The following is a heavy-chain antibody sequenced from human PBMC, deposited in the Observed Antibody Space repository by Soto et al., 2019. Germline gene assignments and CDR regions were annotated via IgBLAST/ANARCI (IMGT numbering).Heavy chain of an antibody. V-gene: IGHV5-51*01. D-gene: IGHD6-19*01. CDR2: IYPGDSDT. J-gene: IGHJ6*02. Sequence: GESLKISCKGAGYSFTSYWIGWVRQMPGKGLEWMGIIYPGDSDTRYSPSFQGQVTISADKSISTAYLQWSSLKASDTAMYYCARPGEAGKIYSGVDDWGQGTMVTVSS. CDR3: ARPGEAGKIYSGVDD. CDR1: GYSFTSYW.